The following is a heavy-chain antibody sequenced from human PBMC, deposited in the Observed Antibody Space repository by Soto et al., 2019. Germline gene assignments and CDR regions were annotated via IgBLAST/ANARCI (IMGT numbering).Heavy chain of an antibody. Sequence: QVQLVESGVGLLKPGGSLRLSCAASGITFRDSYMSWIRQAPGKGLEWISYTISSSKTIFYADSVKGRFTISRDNAKDSLYLQMNSLRAEDTAVYYCATDRQGRRVIPPLTFDHWCQGTLVTVSA. D-gene: IGHD3-10*01. CDR1: GITFRDSY. V-gene: IGHV3-11*01. CDR2: TISSSKTI. CDR3: ATDRQGRRVIPPLTFDH. J-gene: IGHJ4*02.